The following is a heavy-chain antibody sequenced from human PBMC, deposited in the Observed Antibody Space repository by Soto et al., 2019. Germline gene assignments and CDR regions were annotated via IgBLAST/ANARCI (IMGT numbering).Heavy chain of an antibody. V-gene: IGHV4-31*03. Sequence: QVQLQESGPGLVKPSQTLSLTCTVSGGSISSGGYYWSWIRQHPGKGLEWIGYIYYSGSTYYNPSLKSRVTISVDTSKNQFSLKLSSVTAADTAVYCCARWGYGQQEEDYGMDVWGQGTTVTVSS. CDR2: IYYSGST. CDR3: ARWGYGQQEEDYGMDV. D-gene: IGHD5-18*01. J-gene: IGHJ6*02. CDR1: GGSISSGGYY.